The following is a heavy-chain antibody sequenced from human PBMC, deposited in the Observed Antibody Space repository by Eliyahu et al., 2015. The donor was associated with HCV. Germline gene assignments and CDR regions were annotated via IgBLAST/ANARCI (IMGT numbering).Heavy chain of an antibody. CDR2: INHSGST. CDR1: GGSFSGYY. CDR3: ARGGMGGSDAFDI. V-gene: IGHV4-34*01. J-gene: IGHJ3*02. D-gene: IGHD3-16*01. Sequence: QVQLQQWGAGLLKPSETLSLTCAVYGGSFSGYYWSWIRQPPGKGLEWIGEINHSGSTNYNPSLKSRVTISVDTSKNQFSLKLSSVTAADTAVYYCARGGMGGSDAFDIWGQGTMVTVSS.